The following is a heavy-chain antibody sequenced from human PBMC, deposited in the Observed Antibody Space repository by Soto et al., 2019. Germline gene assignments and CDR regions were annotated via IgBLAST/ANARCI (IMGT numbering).Heavy chain of an antibody. CDR3: ARESVSDYDYYFGMDV. CDR2: ISGSSRTM. CDR1: GFTFSTYT. V-gene: IGHV3-48*04. J-gene: IGHJ6*02. D-gene: IGHD2-21*02. Sequence: GGSLRLSCAASGFTFSTYTMNWVRQAPGKGLEWLSYISGSSRTMYYADSVKGRFTISRDNAKNSLYLQMNSLRAEDTAVYYCARESVSDYDYYFGMDVWGQGTTVTSP.